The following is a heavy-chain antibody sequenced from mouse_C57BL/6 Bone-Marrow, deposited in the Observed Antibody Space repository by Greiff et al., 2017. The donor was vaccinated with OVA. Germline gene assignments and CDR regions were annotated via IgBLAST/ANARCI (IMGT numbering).Heavy chain of an antibody. V-gene: IGHV1-81*01. CDR1: GYTFTSYG. CDR2: IYPRSGNT. CDR3: ARGYYGRPWYFDV. D-gene: IGHD1-1*01. Sequence: QVQLQQSGAELARPGASVKLSCKASGYTFTSYGISWVKQRTGQGLEWIGEIYPRSGNTYYNEKFKGKATLTADKSSSTAYMELRSPTSEDSAVYFCARGYYGRPWYFDVWGTGTTVTVSS. J-gene: IGHJ1*03.